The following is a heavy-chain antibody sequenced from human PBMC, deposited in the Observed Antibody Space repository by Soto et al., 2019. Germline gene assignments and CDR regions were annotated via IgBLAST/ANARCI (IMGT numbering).Heavy chain of an antibody. J-gene: IGHJ5*02. CDR2: VYHTGDT. CDR3: AREIVTAGGNNYFDP. CDR1: GGTDASSHW. D-gene: IGHD2-21*02. V-gene: IGHV4-4*02. Sequence: SESLSRTCGVSGGTDASSHWWSWVRQTPGRGLEWIGNVYHTGDTNFILSLLSRVTLSVDKSNNQFSLRLTSVTAADTAVYFCAREIVTAGGNNYFDPWGPGTLVTVSS.